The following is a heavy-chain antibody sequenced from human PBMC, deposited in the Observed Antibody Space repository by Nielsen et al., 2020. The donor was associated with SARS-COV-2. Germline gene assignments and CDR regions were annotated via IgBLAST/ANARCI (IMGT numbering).Heavy chain of an antibody. D-gene: IGHD6-13*01. CDR3: ARGTGYSRSPGFDY. CDR1: GGSFSGYY. V-gene: IGHV4-34*01. CDR2: INHSGST. J-gene: IGHJ4*02. Sequence: SETLSLTCAVYGGSFSGYYWSWIRQPPGKGLEWIGEINHSGSTNYNPSLKSRVTISVDTSKNQFSLKLSSVTAADTAVYYCARGTGYSRSPGFDYWGQGTLVTVSS.